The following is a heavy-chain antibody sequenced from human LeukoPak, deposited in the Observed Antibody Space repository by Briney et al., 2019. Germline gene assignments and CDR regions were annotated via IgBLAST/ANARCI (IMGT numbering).Heavy chain of an antibody. CDR1: GGSISSYY. V-gene: IGHV4-59*01. CDR3: ARDAPRSRNDAFDI. Sequence: SETLSLTCTVSGGSISSYYWSWIRQPPGKGLEWNGYIYYSGSTNYNPSLKSRVTISVDTSKNQFSLKLSSVTAADTAVYYCARDAPRSRNDAFDIWGQGTMVTVSS. J-gene: IGHJ3*02. D-gene: IGHD1-26*01. CDR2: IYYSGST.